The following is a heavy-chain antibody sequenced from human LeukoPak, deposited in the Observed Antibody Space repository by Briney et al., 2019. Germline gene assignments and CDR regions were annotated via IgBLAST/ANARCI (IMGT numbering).Heavy chain of an antibody. Sequence: SQTLSLTCAVSGDSISSGGYSWSWIRQPPGKGLEWMGYIYYSGSAYYNPSLKSRVSISVDTSKNQFSLKLSSVTAADTAVYYCARESSSWYQDWYFDLWGRGTLVTVSS. D-gene: IGHD6-13*01. CDR2: IYYSGSA. V-gene: IGHV4-30-4*07. CDR3: ARESSSWYQDWYFDL. CDR1: GDSISSGGYS. J-gene: IGHJ2*01.